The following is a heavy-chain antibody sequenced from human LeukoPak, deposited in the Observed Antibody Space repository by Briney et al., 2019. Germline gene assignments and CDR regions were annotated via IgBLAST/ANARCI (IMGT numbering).Heavy chain of an antibody. D-gene: IGHD4-17*01. V-gene: IGHV3-73*01. J-gene: IGHJ5*02. CDR1: GFTFSGSA. CDR2: IRSKANNYAT. CDR3: AREISGDPWYNWFDP. Sequence: GGSLRLSCAASGFTFSGSAMHWVRLASGKGLEWVGRIRSKANNYATAYAASVKGRFTISRDDSKNTAYLQMNSLRAEDTAVYYCAREISGDPWYNWFDPWGQGTLVTVSS.